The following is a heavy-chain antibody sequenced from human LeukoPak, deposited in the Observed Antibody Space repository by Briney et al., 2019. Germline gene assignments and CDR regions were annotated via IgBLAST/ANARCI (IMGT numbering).Heavy chain of an antibody. CDR3: TRAGYYYDSSGYYYYEPWFDP. Sequence: GGSLRLSCTAPGFTFGDYAMSWFRQAPGKGLEWVGFIRSKAYGGTTEYAASVKGRFTISRDDSKSIAYLKMNSLKTEDTAVYYCTRAGYYYDSSGYYYYEPWFDPWGQGTLVTVSS. CDR2: IRSKAYGGTT. J-gene: IGHJ5*02. D-gene: IGHD3-22*01. V-gene: IGHV3-49*03. CDR1: GFTFGDYA.